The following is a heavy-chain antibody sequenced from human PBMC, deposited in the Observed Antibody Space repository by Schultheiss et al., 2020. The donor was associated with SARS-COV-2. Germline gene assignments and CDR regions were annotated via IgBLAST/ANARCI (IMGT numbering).Heavy chain of an antibody. J-gene: IGHJ4*02. V-gene: IGHV3-11*01. D-gene: IGHD5-18*01. CDR2: ISSTGSNM. CDR1: GFTFSDYH. CDR3: ANQYSYGPFDY. Sequence: GGSLRLSCAASGFTFSDYHMNWIRQAPGKGLEWLSCISSTGSNMYYADSVKGRFTISRNNADNSLSLQMSSLGDEDTAVYYCANQYSYGPFDYWGQGTLVTVSS.